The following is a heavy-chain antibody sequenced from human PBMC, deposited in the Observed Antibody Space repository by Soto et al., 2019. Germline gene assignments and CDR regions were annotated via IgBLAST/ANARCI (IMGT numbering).Heavy chain of an antibody. Sequence: ASVKVSCKASGAPFGRYAISRVRQAPGQGLEWMARLLHIFGPIKYAQRFQGRVTISADSSITTVYMELTSLRSEDTAVYFCASLGASTWGLPSPTERADTIYGMDVWGQGTTVTVSS. CDR3: ASLGASTWGLPSPTERADTIYGMDV. D-gene: IGHD3-16*01. CDR1: GAPFGRYA. CDR2: LLHIFGPI. V-gene: IGHV1-69*13. J-gene: IGHJ6*02.